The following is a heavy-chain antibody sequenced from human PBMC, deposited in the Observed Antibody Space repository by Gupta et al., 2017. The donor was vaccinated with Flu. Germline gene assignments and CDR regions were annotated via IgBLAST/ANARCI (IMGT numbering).Heavy chain of an antibody. J-gene: IGHJ5*02. V-gene: IGHV1-2*05. D-gene: IGHD2-15*01. CDR2: IRADSGGD. Sequence: YYVHGVRQDPGRGLEWMGRIRADSGGDGYAKNWQGRLTMAKDTSIRTGELALGRLNYDETVGYYCALPCGRARGYSFFLDRWGQGTLVTVSS. CDR3: ALPCGRARGYSFFLDR. CDR1: YY.